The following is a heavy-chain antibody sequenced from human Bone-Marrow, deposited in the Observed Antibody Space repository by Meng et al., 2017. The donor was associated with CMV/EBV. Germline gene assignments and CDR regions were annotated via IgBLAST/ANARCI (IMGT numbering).Heavy chain of an antibody. CDR1: GVSISNYY. D-gene: IGHD3-10*01. CDR3: ARWKGVTWFDY. Sequence: GSLRLSCSVSGVSISNYYWSWIRQPPGKGLEWIGYISYSGSSNYNPSLRSRVTMSVDTSKNLFSLKLTSVTPADTAVYYCARWKGVTWFDYWGQGTLVTVSS. CDR2: ISYSGSS. J-gene: IGHJ4*02. V-gene: IGHV4-59*01.